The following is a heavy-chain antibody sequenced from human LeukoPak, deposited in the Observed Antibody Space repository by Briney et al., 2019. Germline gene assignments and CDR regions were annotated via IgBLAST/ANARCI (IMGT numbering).Heavy chain of an antibody. J-gene: IGHJ5*02. D-gene: IGHD6-19*01. V-gene: IGHV4-4*07. Sequence: SETLSLTCTVSGGSISSYYWSWIRQPAGKGVEWIGRIYTSGSTNYNPSLKSRVTMSVDTSKNQFSLKLSSVTAADTAVYYCARDRGLVSRSGWFDPWGQGTLVTVSS. CDR3: ARDRGLVSRSGWFDP. CDR2: IYTSGST. CDR1: GGSISSYY.